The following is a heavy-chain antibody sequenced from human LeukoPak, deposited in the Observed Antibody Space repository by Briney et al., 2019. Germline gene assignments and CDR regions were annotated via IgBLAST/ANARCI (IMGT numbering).Heavy chain of an antibody. D-gene: IGHD1-26*01. Sequence: SQILSLTCAISGDSVSTNSGAWNWIRQSPSRGLEWLGRTYYRSRWYNDFAVSVKSRITINPDTSKNQFSLQLNSVTPEDTAVYYCARESTSLFDSWGQGTLVTVSS. CDR2: TYYRSRWYN. CDR1: GDSVSTNSGA. V-gene: IGHV6-1*01. CDR3: ARESTSLFDS. J-gene: IGHJ4*02.